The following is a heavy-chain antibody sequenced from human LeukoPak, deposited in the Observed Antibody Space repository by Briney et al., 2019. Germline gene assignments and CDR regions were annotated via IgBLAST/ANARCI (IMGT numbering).Heavy chain of an antibody. Sequence: GGSLRLSCATSGFTFSSYAMSWVRQAPGKGLEWVPIITGSGGSTHYADSVKGRFTISRDNSKNTLYLQMNRLRDEDTAVYYCARVGAQWLGYFDYWGQGTLVTVSS. V-gene: IGHV3-23*01. CDR3: ARVGAQWLGYFDY. CDR2: ITGSGGST. CDR1: GFTFSSYA. D-gene: IGHD6-19*01. J-gene: IGHJ4*02.